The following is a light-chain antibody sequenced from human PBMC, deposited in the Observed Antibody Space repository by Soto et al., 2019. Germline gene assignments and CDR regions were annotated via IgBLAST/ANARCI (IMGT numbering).Light chain of an antibody. V-gene: IGKV1-5*03. CDR2: KAS. CDR3: QQYRTYPWT. CDR1: QTMSTL. J-gene: IGKJ1*01. Sequence: DIQMTQSASTLSASVGDRVTITCRASQTMSTLLAWYQQRPGKAPNLLIYKASSLESGVPSRFSGSGSGTEFTITIISLNPNNFATYFCQQYRTYPWTFGQGTKVEVK.